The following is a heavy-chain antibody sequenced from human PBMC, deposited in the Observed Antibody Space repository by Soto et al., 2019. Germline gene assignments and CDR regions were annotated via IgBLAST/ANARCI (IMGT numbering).Heavy chain of an antibody. Sequence: GGSLRLSCVVSGVSFSDYSMNWVRQAPGKGLEWVALISGSSSYIYYADSVKGRFTISRDNAKNSLFLQMDSLRVEDTAVYYCARSGEILQTHDSWGQGTLVHVSS. V-gene: IGHV3-21*01. J-gene: IGHJ4*02. CDR2: ISGSSSYI. CDR1: GVSFSDYS. D-gene: IGHD1-26*01. CDR3: ARSGEILQTHDS.